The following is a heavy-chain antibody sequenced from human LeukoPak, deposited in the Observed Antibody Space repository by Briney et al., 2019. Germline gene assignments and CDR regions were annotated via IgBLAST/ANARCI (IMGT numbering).Heavy chain of an antibody. Sequence: ASVKVSCKASGYTFTSYGISWVRQAPGQGLEWMGWISAYNGNTNYEQKLKGRVTMTTDTSTSTAYMELRSLRSDDTAVYYCASGAQTSSAYYYYYYYMDVWGKGTTVTVSS. CDR2: ISAYNGNT. CDR1: GYTFTSYG. CDR3: ASGAQTSSAYYYYYYYMDV. J-gene: IGHJ6*03. D-gene: IGHD4/OR15-4a*01. V-gene: IGHV1-18*01.